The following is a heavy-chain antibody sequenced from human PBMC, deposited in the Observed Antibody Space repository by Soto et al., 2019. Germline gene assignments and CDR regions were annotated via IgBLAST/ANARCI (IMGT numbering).Heavy chain of an antibody. J-gene: IGHJ4*02. CDR2: IYYGGST. D-gene: IGHD6-13*01. V-gene: IGHV4-59*08. CDR3: ASGTGDLAAAGRLFDY. Sequence: SETLSLTCTVSGGSISPYYWAWIRQPPGKGLEWIGYIYYGGSTTYNPSLKSRVTISLETSKSQFSLRLYSVIASDTAVYYCASGTGDLAAAGRLFDYWGQGTLVTVSS. CDR1: GGSISPYY.